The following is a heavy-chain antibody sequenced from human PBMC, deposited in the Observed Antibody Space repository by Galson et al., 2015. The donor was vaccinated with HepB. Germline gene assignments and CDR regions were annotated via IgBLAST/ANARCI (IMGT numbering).Heavy chain of an antibody. CDR1: GGSISSDNW. Sequence: LSLTCGVSGGSISSDNWWSWVRQPPGKGLEWIGEIYHSGSTTYNPSLKSRVTISVDKSKNQFSLKLSSVTAADTAVYYCARDEDYGGNSRTFHIWGQGTMVTVSS. D-gene: IGHD4-23*01. J-gene: IGHJ3*02. CDR3: ARDEDYGGNSRTFHI. V-gene: IGHV4-4*02. CDR2: IYHSGST.